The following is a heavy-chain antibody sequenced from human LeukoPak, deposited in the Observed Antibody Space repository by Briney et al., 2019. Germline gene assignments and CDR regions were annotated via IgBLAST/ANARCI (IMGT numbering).Heavy chain of an antibody. CDR2: IYWEDGTT. CDR3: AKGSGAWFWGNDYYFDY. J-gene: IGHJ4*02. V-gene: IGHV3-20*04. D-gene: IGHD3-10*01. Sequence: RGSLRLSCAASGFTLDDYGMSWVRQVPGKGLEWVSGIYWEDGTTDYADSVKGRFTISRDNAKNSLYLQMNSLRAEDTALYYCAKGSGAWFWGNDYYFDYWGQGTLATVSS. CDR1: GFTLDDYG.